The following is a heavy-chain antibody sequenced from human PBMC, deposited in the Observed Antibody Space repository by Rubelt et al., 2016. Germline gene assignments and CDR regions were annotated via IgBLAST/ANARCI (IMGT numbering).Heavy chain of an antibody. CDR1: GGSISSSSYY. J-gene: IGHJ4*02. V-gene: IGHV4-39*01. CDR2: IYYSGST. D-gene: IGHD3-3*01. CDR3: ARGRFLEWLPPDY. Sequence: QLQLQESGPGLVKLSETLSLTCTVSGGSISSSSYYWGWIRQPPGKGLEWIGSIYYSGSTYYNPSLKSRVTISVYTSKNQFSLKLSSVTAADTAVYYCARGRFLEWLPPDYWGQGTLVTVSS.